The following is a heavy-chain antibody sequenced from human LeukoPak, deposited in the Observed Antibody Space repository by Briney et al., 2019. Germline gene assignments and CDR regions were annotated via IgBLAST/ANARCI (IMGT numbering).Heavy chain of an antibody. D-gene: IGHD1-7*01. V-gene: IGHV4-39*01. CDR2: IYYSGST. J-gene: IGHJ5*02. CDR3: ARGNWNYNWFDP. CDR1: GGSISSSDYY. Sequence: SETLSRTCTVSGGSISSSDYYWGWLRQPPGQGLEWIASIYYSGSTYYNPSLKSRVTISKDTSKNQFSLKLNSVTAADTAVYYCARGNWNYNWFDPWGQGTLVTVSS.